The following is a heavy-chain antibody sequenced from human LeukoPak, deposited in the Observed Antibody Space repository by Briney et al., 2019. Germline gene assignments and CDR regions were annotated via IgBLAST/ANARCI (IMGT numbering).Heavy chain of an antibody. D-gene: IGHD3-16*01. V-gene: IGHV4-59*01. Sequence: SETLSLTCTVSGGSISSSYWSWIRQPPGKGLEWIGYIYDSGSTNCNPSLKSRVTISVDMSKNQFSLKLSSVTAADTAVYYCARDLRAAYWGQGTPVTVSS. J-gene: IGHJ4*02. CDR3: ARDLRAAY. CDR1: GGSISSSY. CDR2: IYDSGST.